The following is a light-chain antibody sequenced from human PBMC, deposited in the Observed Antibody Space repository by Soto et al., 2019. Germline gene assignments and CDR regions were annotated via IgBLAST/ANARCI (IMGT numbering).Light chain of an antibody. J-gene: IGKJ2*01. CDR3: QQYGSSPMST. Sequence: DIVLTQSPGTLSLSPGERATLSCRASQTISSTYLAWYQQKSGQAPSLLIYGASSRATGIADRFSGSGSGTDFTLTISSLEPADFAVYYCQQYGSSPMSTFGQGTKVEIK. CDR2: GAS. V-gene: IGKV3-20*01. CDR1: QTISSTY.